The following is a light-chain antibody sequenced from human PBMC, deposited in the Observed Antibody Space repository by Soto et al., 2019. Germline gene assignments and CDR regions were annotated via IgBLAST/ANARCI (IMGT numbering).Light chain of an antibody. CDR2: SAS. CDR3: LQDYTYPFT. J-gene: IGKJ3*01. CDR1: QGIRND. V-gene: IGKV1-6*01. Sequence: AIQMTQSPSSLSASVGDRVTITCRASQGIRNDLGWFQQKPGKAPKLLIYSASSLQSGVPSRFSGSGSGTDFTLTISSLQPEDFATYYCLQDYTYPFTFGPGTKVDIK.